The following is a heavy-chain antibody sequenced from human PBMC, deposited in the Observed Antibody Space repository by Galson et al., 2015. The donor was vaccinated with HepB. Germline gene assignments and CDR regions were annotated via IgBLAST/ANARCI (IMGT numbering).Heavy chain of an antibody. J-gene: IGHJ6*02. D-gene: IGHD3-22*01. CDR3: ARDSFDSPSGGMDV. CDR1: GFTFSSYS. CDR2: ISSSSSYI. Sequence: SLRLSCAASGFTFSSYSMNWVRQAPGKGLEWVSSISSSSSYIYYADSVKGRFTISRDNAENSLYLQMNSLRAEDTAVYYCARDSFDSPSGGMDVWGQGTTVTVSS. V-gene: IGHV3-21*01.